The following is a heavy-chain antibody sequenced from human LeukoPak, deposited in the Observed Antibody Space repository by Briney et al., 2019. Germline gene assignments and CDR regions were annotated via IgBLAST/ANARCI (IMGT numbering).Heavy chain of an antibody. CDR1: GGTFSSYA. CDR2: IIPIFGTA. V-gene: IGHV1-69*06. D-gene: IGHD3-22*01. CDR3: ARDRSYDSSGTGDY. Sequence: ASVKVSCKASGGTFSSYAISWVRQAPGQGLEWMGGIIPIFGTANYAQKFQGRVTITADKSTSTAYMELSSLRSEDTAVYYCARDRSYDSSGTGDYWGQGTLVTVSS. J-gene: IGHJ4*02.